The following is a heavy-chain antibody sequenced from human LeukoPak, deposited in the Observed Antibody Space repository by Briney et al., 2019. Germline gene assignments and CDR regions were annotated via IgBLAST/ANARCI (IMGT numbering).Heavy chain of an antibody. CDR1: GFTFSSYA. J-gene: IGHJ6*02. CDR2: ISGSGGST. CDR3: AKSLQALTGYDYYYYYGMDV. V-gene: IGHV3-23*01. Sequence: PGGSLRLSCAASGFTFSSYAMSWVRQAPGKGLEWVSAISGSGGSTYYADSVKGRFTISRDNSKNTLYLQMNSLRAEDTAVYYCAKSLQALTGYDYYYYYGMDVWGQGTTVTVSS. D-gene: IGHD3-9*01.